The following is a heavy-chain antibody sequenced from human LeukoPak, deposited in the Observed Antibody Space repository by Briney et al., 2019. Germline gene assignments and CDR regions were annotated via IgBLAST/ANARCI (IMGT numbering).Heavy chain of an antibody. CDR2: ISSSSSYI. D-gene: IGHD1-26*01. CDR1: GFTFDDYG. V-gene: IGHV3-21*01. J-gene: IGHJ5*02. CDR3: ARTSDGNWFDP. Sequence: GGSLRLSCAASGFTFDDYGMSWVRQAPGKGREWVSSISSSSSYIYYADSVKGRFTISRDNAKNSLYLQMNSLRAQDTAVYYCARTSDGNWFDPWGQGTLVTVSS.